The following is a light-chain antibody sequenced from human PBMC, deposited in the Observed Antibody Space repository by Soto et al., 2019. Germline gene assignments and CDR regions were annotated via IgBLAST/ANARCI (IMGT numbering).Light chain of an antibody. CDR2: GSS. CDR1: ENVGTN. CDR3: QQYNNWGLS. V-gene: IGKV3D-15*01. Sequence: IVITQSPATLSVSPVDEVTLSCRASENVGTNLAWYQQKPGQAPRLLIYGSSTRATGIPATFSGSGSGTEFTLTISSLQSEESAIYYCQQYNNWGLSFGGGTKVDIK. J-gene: IGKJ4*01.